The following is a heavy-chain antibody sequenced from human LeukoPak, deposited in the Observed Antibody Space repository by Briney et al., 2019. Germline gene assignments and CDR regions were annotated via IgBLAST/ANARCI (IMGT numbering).Heavy chain of an antibody. CDR1: GGSISSYY. CDR3: ARDRSPTYYYGSGSYPFSGFDP. Sequence: SETLSLTCTVSGGSISSYYWSWIRQPPGNGLEWIGYIYYSGSTNYNPSLKSRVTISVDTSKNQFSLKLSSVTAADTAVYYCARDRSPTYYYGSGSYPFSGFDPWGQGTLVTVSS. V-gene: IGHV4-59*12. J-gene: IGHJ5*02. D-gene: IGHD3-10*01. CDR2: IYYSGST.